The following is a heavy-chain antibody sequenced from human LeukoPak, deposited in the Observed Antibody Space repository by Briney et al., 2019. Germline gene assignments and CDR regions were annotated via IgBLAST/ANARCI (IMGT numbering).Heavy chain of an antibody. CDR1: GGSISNYY. CDR3: ARYRNEALFAFDI. Sequence: TSETLSLTCTESGGSISNYYWSWIRQPPGKGLEWIGYIYYSGSTNYNPSLMSRVTISVDTSKTQFSLKLSSVTAADTAVYYCARYRNEALFAFDIWGQGTMVTVSS. CDR2: IYYSGST. V-gene: IGHV4-59*01. J-gene: IGHJ3*02. D-gene: IGHD1-14*01.